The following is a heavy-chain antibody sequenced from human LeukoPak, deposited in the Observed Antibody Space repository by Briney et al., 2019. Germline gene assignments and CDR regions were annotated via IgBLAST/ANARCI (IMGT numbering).Heavy chain of an antibody. CDR2: IYYSGST. Sequence: SETLSLTCTVSGGSISSGGYYWSWIRQPPGKGLEWIGYIYYSGSTNYNPSLKSRVTISVDTSKNQFSLKLSSVTAADTAVYYCARSGIAAAVGDWGQGTLVTVSS. CDR1: GGSISSGGYY. J-gene: IGHJ4*02. D-gene: IGHD6-13*01. V-gene: IGHV4-61*08. CDR3: ARSGIAAAVGD.